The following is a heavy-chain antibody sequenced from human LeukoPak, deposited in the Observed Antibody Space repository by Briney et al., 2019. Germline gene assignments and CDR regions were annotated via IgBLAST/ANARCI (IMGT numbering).Heavy chain of an antibody. CDR1: GYSFTGSG. V-gene: IGHV5-51*01. J-gene: IGHJ4*02. CDR3: ARPLTTAGVIGY. Sequence: GESLKISCQGSGYSFTGSGLGWGAKFPGKGLGGMGIIYPGDSDTRYSPSFQGQVTISADKSISTAYLQWSSLKASDTAMYYCARPLTTAGVIGYWGQGTLVTVSS. D-gene: IGHD4-4*01. CDR2: IYPGDSDT.